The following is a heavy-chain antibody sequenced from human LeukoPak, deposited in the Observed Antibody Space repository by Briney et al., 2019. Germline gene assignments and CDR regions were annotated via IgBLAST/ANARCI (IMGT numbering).Heavy chain of an antibody. CDR1: GYSISSGYY. J-gene: IGHJ4*02. CDR2: IYHSGST. V-gene: IGHV4-38-2*02. D-gene: IGHD3-22*01. CDR3: ARDSFDAYDSSGYTNYFDY. Sequence: SETLSLTCTVSGYSISSGYYWGWIRQPPGKGLEWIGSIYHSGSTYYNPSLKSRVTISVDTSKNQFSLKLSSVTAADTAVYYCARDSFDAYDSSGYTNYFDYWGQGTLVTVSS.